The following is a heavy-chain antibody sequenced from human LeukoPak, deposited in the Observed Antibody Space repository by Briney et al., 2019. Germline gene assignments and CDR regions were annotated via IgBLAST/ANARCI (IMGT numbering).Heavy chain of an antibody. CDR3: AKDVRYNYGRSLDS. V-gene: IGHV3-30*18. D-gene: IGHD5-18*01. Sequence: GGSLRLSCAASGFTFSSYGMHWVRQAPSKGLEWVAVISYDGSNKYYADSVKGRFTISRDNSKNTLYLQMNSLRAEDTAVYYCAKDVRYNYGRSLDSWGQGTLVTVSS. CDR1: GFTFSSYG. CDR2: ISYDGSNK. J-gene: IGHJ4*02.